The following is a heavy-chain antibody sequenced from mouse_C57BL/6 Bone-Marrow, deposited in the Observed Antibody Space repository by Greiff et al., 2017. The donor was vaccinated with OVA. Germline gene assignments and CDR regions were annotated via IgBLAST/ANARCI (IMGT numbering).Heavy chain of an antibody. CDR3: ARTTDLDY. CDR2: IDPSDSYT. V-gene: IGHV1-69*01. J-gene: IGHJ4*01. CDR1: GYTFTSYW. Sequence: VQLQQPGAELVMPGASVKLSCKASGYTFTSYWMHWVTQRPGQGLEWIGEIDPSDSYTNYNQKFKGKSTLTVDKSSSTAYMQLSSLTSEDSAVYYCARTTDLDYWGQGTSVTVSS. D-gene: IGHD1-1*01.